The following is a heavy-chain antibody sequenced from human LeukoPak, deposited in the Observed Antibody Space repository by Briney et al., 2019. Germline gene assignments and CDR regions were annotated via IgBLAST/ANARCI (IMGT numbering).Heavy chain of an antibody. CDR2: ISSSSSYI. Sequence: GGTLRLSCAASGFTFSSYSMNWVRQAPGKGLEWVSSISSSSSYIYYADSVKGRFTISRDNAKNSLYLQMNSLRAEDTAVYYCARDRGYDYVWGSYRSLDYWGQGTLVTVSS. J-gene: IGHJ4*02. V-gene: IGHV3-21*01. CDR1: GFTFSSYS. CDR3: ARDRGYDYVWGSYRSLDY. D-gene: IGHD3-16*02.